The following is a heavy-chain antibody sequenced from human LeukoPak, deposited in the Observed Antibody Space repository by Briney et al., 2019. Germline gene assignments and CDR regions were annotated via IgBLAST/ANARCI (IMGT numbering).Heavy chain of an antibody. V-gene: IGHV6-1*01. J-gene: IGHJ3*02. D-gene: IGHD6-19*01. Sequence: SQTLSLTCAISGDSVSSINAAWNWIRQSPSRGLEWLGRTYYRSKWYNDYAVSVRSRITINPDTSKNQFSLQLNSVTPEDTAVYYCARGLIAVTGTGAFDIWGQGTMVTVSS. CDR1: GDSVSSINAA. CDR3: ARGLIAVTGTGAFDI. CDR2: TYYRSKWYN.